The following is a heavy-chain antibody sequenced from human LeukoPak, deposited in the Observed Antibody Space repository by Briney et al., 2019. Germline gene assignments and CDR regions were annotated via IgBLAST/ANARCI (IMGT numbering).Heavy chain of an antibody. V-gene: IGHV3-48*04. CDR1: GFTFSSYS. Sequence: PGGSLRLSCAASGFTFSSYSMNWVRQAPGKGLEWVSYISSSSSTIYYADSVKGRFTISRDNAKNSLYLQMSSLRAEDTAVYYCARLTGYYFDYWGQGTLVTVSS. J-gene: IGHJ4*02. CDR3: ARLTGYYFDY. D-gene: IGHD1-14*01. CDR2: ISSSSSTI.